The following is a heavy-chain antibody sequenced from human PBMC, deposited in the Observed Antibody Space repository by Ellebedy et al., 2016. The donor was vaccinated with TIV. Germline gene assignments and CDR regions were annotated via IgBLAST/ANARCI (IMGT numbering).Heavy chain of an antibody. Sequence: PGGSLRLSCAASGFTFNSYAMHWVRQAPGKGLEWVAVISYDGSSKYYADSVKGRFTISRDNSKNTLFLQMNSLRAEDTAVYYCAKRSAAGREAGAFDIWGQGTMVTVSS. CDR1: GFTFNSYA. D-gene: IGHD6-13*01. CDR2: ISYDGSSK. J-gene: IGHJ3*02. V-gene: IGHV3-30-3*02. CDR3: AKRSAAGREAGAFDI.